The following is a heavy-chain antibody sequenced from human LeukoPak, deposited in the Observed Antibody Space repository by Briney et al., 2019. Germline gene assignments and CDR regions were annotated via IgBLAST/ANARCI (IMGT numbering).Heavy chain of an antibody. CDR1: GGSFSGYY. J-gene: IGHJ4*02. CDR2: INHSGST. CDR3: ARRRIYYYGSGRFPSYFDY. V-gene: IGHV4-34*01. D-gene: IGHD3-10*01. Sequence: SGTLSLTCAVYGGSFSGYYWSWIRQPPGKGLEWIGEINHSGSTNYNPSLKSRVTISVDTSKNQFSLKLSSVTAADTAVYYCARRRIYYYGSGRFPSYFDYWGQGTLVTVSS.